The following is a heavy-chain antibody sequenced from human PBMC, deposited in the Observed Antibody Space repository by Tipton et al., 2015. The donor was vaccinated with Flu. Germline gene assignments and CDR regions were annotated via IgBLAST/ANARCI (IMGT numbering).Heavy chain of an antibody. Sequence: SLRLSCAASGFTFSSYEMNWVRQAPGKGLEWVSYISNSDTTIYYADSVKGRFTISRDNAKNSLYLQMNSLRAEDTAVYFCARGGWGRVFDYWGQGTLVTVSS. CDR3: ARGGWGRVFDY. V-gene: IGHV3-48*03. D-gene: IGHD7-27*01. CDR2: ISNSDTTI. CDR1: GFTFSSYE. J-gene: IGHJ4*02.